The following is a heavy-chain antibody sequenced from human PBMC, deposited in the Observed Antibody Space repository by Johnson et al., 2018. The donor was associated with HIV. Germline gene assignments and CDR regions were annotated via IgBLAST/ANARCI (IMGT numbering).Heavy chain of an antibody. D-gene: IGHD1-1*01. J-gene: IGHJ3*02. V-gene: IGHV3-11*04. CDR2: ITSSGTTK. CDR1: GFTFSDYY. CDR3: AREMGLEDAFDI. Sequence: VQLMESGGGLVKPGGSLRLSCAASGFTFSDYYMSWIRQAPGKGLEYVSYITSSGTTKYYADSVKGRFTISRDNAKNSLYLQMNSLRADDTAVYYCAREMGLEDAFDIWGQGTMVTVSS.